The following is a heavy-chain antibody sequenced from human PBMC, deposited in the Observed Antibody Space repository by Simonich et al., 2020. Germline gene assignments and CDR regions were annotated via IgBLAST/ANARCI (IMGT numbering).Heavy chain of an antibody. Sequence: EVQLVESGGGLVKPGGSLRLSCAASGFTFSSYSMNWVRQAPGKGLAWVSSISSSSSYIYYADSVKGRFTISRDNAKNSQYLQMNILRAEDTAVYYCARWIAVAGTGAYGMDVWGQGTTVTVSS. J-gene: IGHJ6*02. CDR2: ISSSSSYI. CDR3: ARWIAVAGTGAYGMDV. CDR1: GFTFSSYS. D-gene: IGHD6-19*01. V-gene: IGHV3-21*01.